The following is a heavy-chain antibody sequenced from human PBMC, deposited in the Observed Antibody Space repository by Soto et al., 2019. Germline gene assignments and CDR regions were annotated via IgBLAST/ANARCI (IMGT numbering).Heavy chain of an antibody. V-gene: IGHV5-51*01. J-gene: IGHJ4*02. D-gene: IGHD6-19*01. CDR1: GYSFTTNW. CDR2: FDPVNSAA. CDR3: ARGTSTSGWRQYFDF. Sequence: PVESLKISCQGLGYSFTTNWIGWVRQVPGKGLEWVVIFDPVNSAARYSPSFQGQVVISADKSVSTAYLQWSSLKASDTAVYYCARGTSTSGWRQYFDFWGQGTLVNVSS.